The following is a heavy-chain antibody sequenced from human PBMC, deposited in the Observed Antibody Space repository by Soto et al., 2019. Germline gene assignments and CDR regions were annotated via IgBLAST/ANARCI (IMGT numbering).Heavy chain of an antibody. D-gene: IGHD2-2*01. Sequence: QITLKESGPTLVKPTQPLTLTCTFSGFSLSTTAEGVGWIRQPPGKALEWLALIYWDDDERYSPSLKSRLTITKKTSKNQVVLTMTNVDPVDTATYYCAHGSCSSADCYPNPYLDYWGQGILVNVSS. CDR2: IYWDDDE. V-gene: IGHV2-5*02. CDR3: AHGSCSSADCYPNPYLDY. J-gene: IGHJ4*02. CDR1: GFSLSTTAEG.